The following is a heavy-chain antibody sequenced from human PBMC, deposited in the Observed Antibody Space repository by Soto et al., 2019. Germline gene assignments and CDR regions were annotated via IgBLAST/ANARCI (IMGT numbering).Heavy chain of an antibody. J-gene: IGHJ6*02. D-gene: IGHD3-10*01. CDR1: GGSFSGYY. V-gene: IGHV4-34*01. CDR3: ARAKRSRRYYGSGSYDYYGMDV. CDR2: INHSGST. Sequence: QVQLQQWGAGLLKPSETLSLTCAVYGGSFSGYYWSWIRQPPGKGLEWIGEINHSGSTNHNPSLKSRVTISVDTSKNQFSLKLSSVTAADTAVYYCARAKRSRRYYGSGSYDYYGMDVWGQGTTVTVSS.